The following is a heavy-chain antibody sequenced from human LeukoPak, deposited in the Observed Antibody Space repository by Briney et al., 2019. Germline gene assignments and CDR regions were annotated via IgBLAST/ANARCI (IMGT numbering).Heavy chain of an antibody. D-gene: IGHD3-22*01. Sequence: GGSLRLSCAASGFTFSSYEMNWVRQAPGKGLEWVSYISSSGSTIYYADSVKGRFTISRDNAKNSLYLQMNSLRAEDTAVYYCARDQYYYDSSGYQGNFVDYWGQGTLVTVSS. V-gene: IGHV3-48*03. CDR1: GFTFSSYE. J-gene: IGHJ4*02. CDR2: ISSSGSTI. CDR3: ARDQYYYDSSGYQGNFVDY.